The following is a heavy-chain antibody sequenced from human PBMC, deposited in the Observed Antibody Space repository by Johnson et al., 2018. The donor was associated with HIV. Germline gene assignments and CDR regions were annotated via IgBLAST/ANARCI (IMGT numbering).Heavy chain of an antibody. CDR2: ISSNGGST. D-gene: IGHD3-10*01. J-gene: IGHJ3*02. CDR1: GFTFSSYA. CDR3: ARARFREPAAFDI. Sequence: VQLVESGGVLVQPGGSLRLSCAASGFTFSSYAMHWVRQAPGKGLEYVSGISSNGGSTYYANSVKGRFTISRDNSKNTLYLQMGSLRAEDMAVYYCARARFREPAAFDIWGQGTMVTVSS. V-gene: IGHV3-64*01.